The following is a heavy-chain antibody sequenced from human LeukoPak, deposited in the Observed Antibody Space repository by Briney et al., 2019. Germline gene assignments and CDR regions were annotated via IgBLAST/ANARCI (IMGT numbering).Heavy chain of an antibody. CDR1: GYTFTGYY. J-gene: IGHJ3*02. CDR2: INPNSGGT. CDR3: ARGVYSYGTNGAFDI. V-gene: IGHV1-2*02. D-gene: IGHD5-18*01. Sequence: SVKVSCKASGYTFTGYYMHWVRQAPGQGLEWMGWINPNSGGTNYAQKFQGRVTMTRDTSISTAYMELSRLRSDDTAVYYCARGVYSYGTNGAFDIWGQGTMVTVSS.